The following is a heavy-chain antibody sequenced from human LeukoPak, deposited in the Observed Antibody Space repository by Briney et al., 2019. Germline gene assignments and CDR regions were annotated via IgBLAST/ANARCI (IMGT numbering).Heavy chain of an antibody. Sequence: GESLKISCKGSGYSFTNYWIGWVRQIPGKGLEYMGTIYTVHSDTKYNPSFQGQVTISVDKSINTAYLQWTSLKASGTAMYYCARGGSGWYFDYWGHGSLVTVSS. D-gene: IGHD6-19*01. V-gene: IGHV5-51*01. CDR1: GYSFTNYW. J-gene: IGHJ4*03. CDR3: ARGGSGWYFDY. CDR2: IYTVHSDT.